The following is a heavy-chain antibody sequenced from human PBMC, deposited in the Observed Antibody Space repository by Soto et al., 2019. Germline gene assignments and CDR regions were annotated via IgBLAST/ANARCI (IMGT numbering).Heavy chain of an antibody. J-gene: IGHJ4*02. V-gene: IGHV3-48*02. CDR1: GFSLSSYS. CDR2: ISASSSGI. CDR3: VRDSNWSFDF. Sequence: PGXSLRLSCVASGFSLSSYSMNWFRQAPVKGLEWISYISASSSGIYYTDSVKGRFTISRDNAENSLYLQMNSLRDEDTAVYYCVRDSNWSFDFWGQGTLVTVSS. D-gene: IGHD1-1*01.